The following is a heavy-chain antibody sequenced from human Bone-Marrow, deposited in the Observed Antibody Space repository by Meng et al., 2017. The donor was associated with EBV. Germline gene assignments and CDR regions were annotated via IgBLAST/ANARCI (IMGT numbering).Heavy chain of an antibody. V-gene: IGHV1-8*01. CDR2: MNPKSGHT. CDR3: ARATAAWKELRFPWLDP. Sequence: QVQLVQPGAAVKRPGASVKVSCKASGYTFSEYDINWVRQANGQGLEWLGWMNPKSGHTGYARKFQGRIRMTCDSSITTAYLDLNSLTSKDTAVYYCARATAAWKELRFPWLDPCGQGTLGNVSS. CDR1: GYTFSEYD. J-gene: IGHJ5*02. D-gene: IGHD1-1*01.